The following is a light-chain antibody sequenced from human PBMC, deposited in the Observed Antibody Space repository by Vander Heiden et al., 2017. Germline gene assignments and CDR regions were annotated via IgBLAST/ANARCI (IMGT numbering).Light chain of an antibody. V-gene: IGKV1-5*01. CDR2: DAS. Sequence: DIRMTQSPSTLSASVGDRDTITCRASQSISNWLAWYQQKQGEAPKLLIYDASTLESGVPSRFSGSGSGTEFTLTISSLQLDDFATYYCQQYNSFRTFGQGTKVEI. J-gene: IGKJ1*01. CDR1: QSISNW. CDR3: QQYNSFRT.